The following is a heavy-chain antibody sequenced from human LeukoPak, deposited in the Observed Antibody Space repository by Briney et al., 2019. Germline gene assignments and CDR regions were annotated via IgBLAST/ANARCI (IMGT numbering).Heavy chain of an antibody. J-gene: IGHJ4*02. CDR3: ARVGFGEPYFDY. D-gene: IGHD3-10*01. Sequence: SQTLSLTCTVSGGSISSGGYYWSWIRQHPGKGLEWIGYIYYSGSTYYNPSLKSRVTISVDTSKNQFSLKLSSVTAADTAVYYCARVGFGEPYFDYWGQGTLGTVSS. CDR1: GGSISSGGYY. V-gene: IGHV4-31*03. CDR2: IYYSGST.